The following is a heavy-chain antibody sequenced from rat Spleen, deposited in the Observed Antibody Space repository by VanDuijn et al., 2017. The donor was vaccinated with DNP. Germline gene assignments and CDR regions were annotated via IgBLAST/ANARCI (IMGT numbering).Heavy chain of an antibody. J-gene: IGHJ2*01. CDR3: ARWYNSGYYFDY. Sequence: EVQLVESGGGLVQPGGSLQVSCAASGFTFSDSAMAWVRQSPKKGLEWVATIISDGSRTYFRDSVKGRFTISRDNAKSTLYLQMNSLRSEDMATYYCARWYNSGYYFDYWGQGVMVTVSS. D-gene: IGHD4-3*01. CDR2: IISDGSRT. V-gene: IGHV5-7*01. CDR1: GFTFSDSA.